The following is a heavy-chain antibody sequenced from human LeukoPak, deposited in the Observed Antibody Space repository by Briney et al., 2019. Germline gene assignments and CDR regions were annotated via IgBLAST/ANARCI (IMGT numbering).Heavy chain of an antibody. D-gene: IGHD3-22*01. Sequence: PSETLSLTCIVSSGSISSDQSYWGWIRQPPGKGLEWIGEINHSGSTNYNPSLKSRVTISVDTSKNQFSLKLSSVTAADTAVYYCARRSYYYDSSGYSGAYYFNYWGQGTLVTVSS. CDR3: ARRSYYYDSSGYSGAYYFNY. CDR2: INHSGST. J-gene: IGHJ4*02. V-gene: IGHV4-34*01. CDR1: SGSISSDQSY.